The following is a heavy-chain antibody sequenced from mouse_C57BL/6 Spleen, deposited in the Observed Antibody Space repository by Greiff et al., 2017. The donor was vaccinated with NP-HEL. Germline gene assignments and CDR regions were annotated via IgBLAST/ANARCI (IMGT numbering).Heavy chain of an antibody. J-gene: IGHJ2*01. CDR3: AREELGYDYDVDY. CDR2: IYPRSGNT. Sequence: QVQLQQSGAELARPGASVKLSCKASGYTFTSYGISWVKQRTGQGLEWIGEIYPRSGNTYYNEKFKGKAILTADKSSSTAYMELRSLTSEDSAVYFCAREELGYDYDVDYWGQGTTLTVSS. CDR1: GYTFTSYG. V-gene: IGHV1-81*01. D-gene: IGHD2-4*01.